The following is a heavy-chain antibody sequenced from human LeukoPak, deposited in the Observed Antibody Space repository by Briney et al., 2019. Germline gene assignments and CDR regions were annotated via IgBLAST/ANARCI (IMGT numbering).Heavy chain of an antibody. Sequence: PGGPLRLSCAASGFTFSFYNMNWVRQAPGKGLEWVSYISRDSITTYYADSVKGRFTISRDNAKNSLYLQMNSLRDEDTAVYFCARDLLDYWGQGTLVTVSS. CDR1: GFTFSFYN. V-gene: IGHV3-48*02. CDR2: ISRDSITT. CDR3: ARDLLDY. J-gene: IGHJ4*02.